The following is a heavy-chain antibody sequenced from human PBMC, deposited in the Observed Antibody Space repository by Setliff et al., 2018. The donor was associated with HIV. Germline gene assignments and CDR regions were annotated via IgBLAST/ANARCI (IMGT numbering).Heavy chain of an antibody. CDR2: INTENGNP. J-gene: IGHJ4*02. V-gene: IGHV7-4-1*02. CDR1: GYTFTSYA. Sequence: ASVKVSCKTSGYTFTSYALNWVRQAPGQGLEWMGWINTENGNPTYAQGFTGRFVFSVDTSVSTAYLQISSLKAEDTAVYYCARGPFLWLHSSYFDYWGQGTLVTVSS. CDR3: ARGPFLWLHSSYFDY. D-gene: IGHD5-12*01.